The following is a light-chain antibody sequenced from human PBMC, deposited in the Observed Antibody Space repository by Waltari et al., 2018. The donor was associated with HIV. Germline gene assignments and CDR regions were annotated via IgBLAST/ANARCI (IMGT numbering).Light chain of an antibody. Sequence: SSLLTQTPSVSVAPGKTARITCGGQNLARKSVHWYQQKPGQAPLLVIYYDTDRPSGIPERFSGSNSGNTATLTISRVGDGDEADYYCQVWDSTSDHVLFGGGTRLTVL. CDR3: QVWDSTSDHVL. CDR2: YDT. CDR1: NLARKS. V-gene: IGLV3-21*04. J-gene: IGLJ2*01.